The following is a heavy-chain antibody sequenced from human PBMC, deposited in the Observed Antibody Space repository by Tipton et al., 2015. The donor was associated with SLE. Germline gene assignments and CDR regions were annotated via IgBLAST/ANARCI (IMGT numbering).Heavy chain of an antibody. D-gene: IGHD5-18*01. V-gene: IGHV1-2*06. CDR1: GYTFTDYF. CDR3: ASGYTYGPASFDP. CDR2: INPHSGAT. Sequence: QSGPEVKKSGASVKVSCKASGYTFTDYFVYWVRQAPGQGLEWMGRINPHSGATNYAQKFLGRVTMTRDTSITTAYMELTGLTSDDTAVYYCASGYTYGPASFDPWGQGTLVTVSS. J-gene: IGHJ5*02.